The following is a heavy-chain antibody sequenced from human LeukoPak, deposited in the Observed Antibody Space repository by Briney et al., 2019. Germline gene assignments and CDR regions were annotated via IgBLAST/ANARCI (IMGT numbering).Heavy chain of an antibody. CDR1: GGTFSSYA. V-gene: IGHV1-69*13. J-gene: IGHJ6*02. CDR3: AGSTVYYYYGMDV. D-gene: IGHD2-2*01. CDR2: IIPIFGTA. Sequence: SVKVSCKASGGTFSSYAISWVRQAPGQGLEWMGGIIPIFGTANYAQKFQGRVTITADESTSTAYMELSSLRSEDTAVYYCAGSTVYYYYGMDVWGQGTTVTVSS.